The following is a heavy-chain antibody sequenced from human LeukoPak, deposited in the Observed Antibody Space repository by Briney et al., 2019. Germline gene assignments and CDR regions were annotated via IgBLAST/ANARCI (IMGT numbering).Heavy chain of an antibody. V-gene: IGHV4-59*01. CDR3: ARDNVEIVAPDY. CDR1: SGSISGYY. CDR2: IYYSGST. Sequence: PSETLSLTCTVSSGSISGYYWSWIRQPPGKGLEWIGYIYYSGSTNYNPSLKSRVTISLDTSKNQFSLKLSSVTAADTAVYYCARDNVEIVAPDYWGQGTLVTVSS. J-gene: IGHJ4*02. D-gene: IGHD5-12*01.